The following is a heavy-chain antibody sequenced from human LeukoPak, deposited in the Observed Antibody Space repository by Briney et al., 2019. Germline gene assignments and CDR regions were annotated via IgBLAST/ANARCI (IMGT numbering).Heavy chain of an antibody. Sequence: KASETLSLTCTVSGGSISSGGYYWSWIRQPPGKGLEWIGSIYYSGSTYYNPSLKSRVTASIHTSKNQFSLKLTSVTAADTAVYYCAAFRDGYNWHLHYWGQGTLVTVSS. CDR3: AAFRDGYNWHLHY. D-gene: IGHD5-24*01. CDR1: GGSISSGGYY. CDR2: IYYSGST. V-gene: IGHV4-39*07. J-gene: IGHJ4*02.